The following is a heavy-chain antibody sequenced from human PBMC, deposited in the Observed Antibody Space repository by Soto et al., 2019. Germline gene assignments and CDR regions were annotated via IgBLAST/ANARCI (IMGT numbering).Heavy chain of an antibody. CDR3: AKSTATPNGWWGYGLDV. J-gene: IGHJ6*02. CDR1: GFTFSDYF. CDR2: ISGSGSSSI. V-gene: IGHV3-11*01. Sequence: QVQLVESGGDLVKPGGSLRLSCAASGFTFSDYFMTWVRQAPGKGLEWVSYISGSGSSSIGYADSVRGRFTISRDNVKNSMYLQMNILRADDTAVYYCAKSTATPNGWWGYGLDVWGQGTTVTVSS. D-gene: IGHD2-15*01.